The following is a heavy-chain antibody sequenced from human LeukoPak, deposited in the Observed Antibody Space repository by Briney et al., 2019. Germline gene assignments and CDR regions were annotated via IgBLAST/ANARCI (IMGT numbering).Heavy chain of an antibody. V-gene: IGHV4-61*01. CDR1: GGSVSSGSYY. CDR3: ARAHASRRIDY. D-gene: IGHD2-2*01. Sequence: SETLCLTCTVFGGSVSSGSYYWSWIRQPPGKGLEWIGNNNPSLKSRVTISVDTSKNQFSLKLNSVTAADTAVYYCARAHASRRIDYWGQGTLVTVSS. J-gene: IGHJ4*02.